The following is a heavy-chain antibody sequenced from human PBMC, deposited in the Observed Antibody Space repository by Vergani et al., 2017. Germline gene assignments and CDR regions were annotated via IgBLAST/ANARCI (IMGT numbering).Heavy chain of an antibody. CDR2: IYPGDSDT. CDR3: ARRGVIGGRSVFDY. D-gene: IGHD3-10*01. CDR1: GYSFTTYW. J-gene: IGHJ4*02. V-gene: IGHV5-51*01. Sequence: EVQLVPSGAEVKTPGESLMISCKGSGYSFTTYWIGWVRQLPGKGLGWMGVIYPGDSDTRYSPSFQGQVTISADKSISTAYLQWSSLKASDTAMYYCARRGVIGGRSVFDYWGQGTLVTVSS.